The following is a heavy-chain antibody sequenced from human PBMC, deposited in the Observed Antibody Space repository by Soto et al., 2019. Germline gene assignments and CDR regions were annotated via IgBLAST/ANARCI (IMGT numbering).Heavy chain of an antibody. Sequence: PGGSLRLSCAASGFTFSSYSMNWVRQAPGKGLEWVSVIYSGGSTYYADSVKGRFTISRDNSKNTLYLQMNSLRAEDTAVYYCARDLRRGAIIGDYYYGMDVWGQGTTVTVSS. V-gene: IGHV3-66*01. CDR3: ARDLRRGAIIGDYYYGMDV. D-gene: IGHD3-10*01. CDR1: GFTFSSYS. CDR2: IYSGGST. J-gene: IGHJ6*02.